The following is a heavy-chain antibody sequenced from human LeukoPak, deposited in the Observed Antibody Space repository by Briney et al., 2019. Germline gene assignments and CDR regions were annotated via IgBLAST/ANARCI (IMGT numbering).Heavy chain of an antibody. CDR2: ISRNSGSI. J-gene: IGHJ4*02. V-gene: IGHV3-9*03. CDR1: GFTFDDYA. Sequence: PGGSLRLSCAASGFTFDDYAMHWVWQAPGKGLEWVSGISRNSGSIGYADSVKGRFTISRDNAKNSLYLQMNSLRAEDMALYYCAKDKGSIAVAVDYWGQGTLVTVSS. D-gene: IGHD6-19*01. CDR3: AKDKGSIAVAVDY.